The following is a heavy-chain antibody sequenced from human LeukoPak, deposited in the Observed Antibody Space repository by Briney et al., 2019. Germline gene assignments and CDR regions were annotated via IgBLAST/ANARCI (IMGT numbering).Heavy chain of an antibody. D-gene: IGHD2-21*01. V-gene: IGHV3-20*04. J-gene: IGHJ4*02. CDR1: GFTFGAFG. Sequence: VVSLRLSCAASGFTFGAFGMSWVRQAPGKGLEWVSGINWNGGTAAYADSVKGRFTISRDNAKNSLYLQMNSLRAEDTALYYCARENGCGGDCYYFDYWGQGTLVTVSS. CDR2: INWNGGTA. CDR3: ARENGCGGDCYYFDY.